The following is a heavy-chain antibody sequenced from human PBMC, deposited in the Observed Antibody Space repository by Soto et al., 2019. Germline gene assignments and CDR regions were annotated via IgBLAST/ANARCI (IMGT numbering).Heavy chain of an antibody. CDR1: GFTFSGYW. Sequence: PWGSLRLSRAASGFTFSGYWMHWVRQAPGKGLEWVSRITRYVSGTAYADAVKGPFSISRDNAKNTVHLQMDSLRVEDTAVYYCGRNAILVRGVPDDYLGKGSSVNCSS. CDR2: ITRYVSGT. J-gene: IGHJ4*02. V-gene: IGHV3-74*03. D-gene: IGHD3-10*01. CDR3: GRNAILVRGVPDDY.